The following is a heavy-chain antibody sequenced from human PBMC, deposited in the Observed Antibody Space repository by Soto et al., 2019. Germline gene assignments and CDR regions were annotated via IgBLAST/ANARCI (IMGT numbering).Heavy chain of an antibody. CDR2: IYYSGST. J-gene: IGHJ4*02. CDR1: GVSIRSYY. D-gene: IGHD3-22*01. Sequence: SEMPALTCTASGVSIRSYYWSWIRQPPGKGLEWIGYIYYSGSTNYNPSLKSRVTISVDTSKNQFSLKLSSVTAADTAVYYCARSRGGYFDYWGQGTLVTVSS. V-gene: IGHV4-59*01. CDR3: ARSRGGYFDY.